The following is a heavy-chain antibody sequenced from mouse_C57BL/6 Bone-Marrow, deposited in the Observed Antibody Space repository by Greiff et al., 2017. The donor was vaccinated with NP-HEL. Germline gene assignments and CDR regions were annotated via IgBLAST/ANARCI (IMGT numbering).Heavy chain of an antibody. Sequence: EVKLVESGPGMVKPSQSLSLTCTVTGYSITSGYDWHWIRHFPGNKLEWMGYISYSGSTNYNPSLKSRISITHDTSKNHFFLKLNSVTTEDTATYYCARMGYYGSSYDAMDYWGQGTSVTVSS. CDR2: ISYSGST. CDR1: GYSITSGYD. V-gene: IGHV3-1*01. D-gene: IGHD1-1*01. CDR3: ARMGYYGSSYDAMDY. J-gene: IGHJ4*01.